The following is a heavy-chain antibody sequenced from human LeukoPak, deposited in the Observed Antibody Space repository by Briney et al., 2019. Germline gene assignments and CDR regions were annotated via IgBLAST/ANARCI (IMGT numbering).Heavy chain of an antibody. V-gene: IGHV4-38-2*01. J-gene: IGHJ4*02. CDR2: IYHSGST. Sequence: AETLSLTCAVSGYSISSGYYWGWIRQPPGKGLEWIGSIYHSGSTYYNPSLKSRVTISVDTSKNQFSLKLSSVTAAGTAVYYCARRSGGAYFDYWGQGTLVTVSS. CDR1: GYSISSGYY. D-gene: IGHD3-3*01. CDR3: ARRSGGAYFDY.